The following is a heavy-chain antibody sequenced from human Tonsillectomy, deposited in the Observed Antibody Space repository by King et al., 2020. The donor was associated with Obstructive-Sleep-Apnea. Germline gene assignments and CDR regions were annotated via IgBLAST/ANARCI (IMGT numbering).Heavy chain of an antibody. D-gene: IGHD3-22*01. CDR3: ARRAYYYDSSGYYGGGFDY. J-gene: IGHJ4*02. Sequence: VQLVESGAEVKKPGESLKISCKGSGYSFTSYWIGWVRQMPGKGLEWMGIIYPGDSDTRYSPSFQGPVTISADKSISPAYLQWRSLKASDTAMYYCARRAYYYDSSGYYGGGFDYWGQGTLVTVSS. CDR1: GYSFTSYW. CDR2: IYPGDSDT. V-gene: IGHV5-51*01.